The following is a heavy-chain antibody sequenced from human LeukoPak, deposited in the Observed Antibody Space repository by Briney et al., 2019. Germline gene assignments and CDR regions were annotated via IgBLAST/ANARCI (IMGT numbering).Heavy chain of an antibody. CDR2: IKQDGSEK. CDR3: ARDLFPNTAMVTTDY. Sequence: GGSLRLSCAASGFTFSSYWMSWVRQAPGKGLEWVANIKQDGSEKYYVDSVKGRFTISRDNAKNSLYLQMNSLRAEDTAVYYCARDLFPNTAMVTTDYWGQGTLVTVSS. D-gene: IGHD5-18*01. CDR1: GFTFSSYW. V-gene: IGHV3-7*01. J-gene: IGHJ4*02.